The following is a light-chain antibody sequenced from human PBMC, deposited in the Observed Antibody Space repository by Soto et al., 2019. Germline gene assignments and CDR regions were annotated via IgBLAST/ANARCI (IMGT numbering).Light chain of an antibody. Sequence: HSVLTPPPSASGSPLQSVTISCTGTSSDVGGYNYVSWYQQRPGKAPKLMIYEVSKRPSGVPDRFSGSESGNTASLTVSGLQAEDEADYYCSSYAGSNNLGVFGTGTKVTVL. V-gene: IGLV2-8*01. CDR3: SSYAGSNNLGV. CDR2: EVS. J-gene: IGLJ1*01. CDR1: SSDVGGYNY.